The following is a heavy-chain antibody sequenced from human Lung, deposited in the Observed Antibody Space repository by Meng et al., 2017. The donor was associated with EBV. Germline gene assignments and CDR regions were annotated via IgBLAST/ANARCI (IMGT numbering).Heavy chain of an antibody. CDR2: LYGGGAT. CDR1: GFTVSTNY. J-gene: IGHJ2*01. CDR3: AREWDFDL. Sequence: EVQRVESGGGLYQPGGSLRLSCAASGFTVSTNYMSWVRQAPGKGVEWVSILYGGGATYYAGSVKGRFTISRDNSKNTLYLQMNSLRAEDTAVYYCAREWDFDLWGRGTLVTVSS. V-gene: IGHV3-53*01.